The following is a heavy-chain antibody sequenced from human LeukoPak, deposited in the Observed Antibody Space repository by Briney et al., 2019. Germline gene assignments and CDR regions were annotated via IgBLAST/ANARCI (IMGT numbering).Heavy chain of an antibody. CDR1: GYTFTGYY. CDR3: ARDCTADDFWSGYYPNWFDP. D-gene: IGHD3-3*01. Sequence: ASVKVSCKASGYTFTGYYMHWVRQAPGQGPEWMGWINPNSGGTNYAQKFQGRVTMTRDTSISTAYMELSRLRSDDTAVYYCARDCTADDFWSGYYPNWFDPWGQGTLVTVSS. J-gene: IGHJ5*02. V-gene: IGHV1-2*02. CDR2: INPNSGGT.